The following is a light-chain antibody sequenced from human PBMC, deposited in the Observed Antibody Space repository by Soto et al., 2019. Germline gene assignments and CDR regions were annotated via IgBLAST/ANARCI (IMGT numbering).Light chain of an antibody. CDR3: QQFNNYIT. Sequence: AIRMTQSPSSFSASTGDRVTITCRASQGIRSYLAWYQPXPGKAPKVLIYAASTLQSGVPSRFSGSRSGTEFTLTISSLQPEDFATYYCQQFNNYITFGQGTRLEIK. J-gene: IGKJ5*01. CDR2: AAS. CDR1: QGIRSY. V-gene: IGKV1-8*01.